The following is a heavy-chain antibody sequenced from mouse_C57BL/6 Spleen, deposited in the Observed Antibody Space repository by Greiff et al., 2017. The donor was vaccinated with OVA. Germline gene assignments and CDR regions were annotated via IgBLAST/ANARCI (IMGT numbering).Heavy chain of an antibody. CDR1: GFTFTDYY. CDR2: IRNKANGYTT. D-gene: IGHD2-4*01. CDR3: ARYDYDPFWFAY. Sequence: EVQGVESGGGLVQPGGSLSLSCAASGFTFTDYYMSWVRQPPGKALEWLGFIRNKANGYTTEYSASVKGRFTISRDNSQCILYLQMNALRAEDSATYYCARYDYDPFWFAYWGQGTLVTVSA. J-gene: IGHJ3*01. V-gene: IGHV7-3*01.